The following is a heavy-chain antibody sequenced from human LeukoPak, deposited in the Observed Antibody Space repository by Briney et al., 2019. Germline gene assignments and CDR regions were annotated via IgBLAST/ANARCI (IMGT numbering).Heavy chain of an antibody. V-gene: IGHV3-30-3*01. Sequence: GRSLRLSCAASGFTFSSYAMHWVRQAPGKGLEWVAVISYDGSNKYYADSVKGRFTISRDNSKNTLYLQMNSLRAEDTAVYYCARIHYWGQGTLVTVSS. CDR3: ARIHY. J-gene: IGHJ4*02. CDR1: GFTFSSYA. CDR2: ISYDGSNK.